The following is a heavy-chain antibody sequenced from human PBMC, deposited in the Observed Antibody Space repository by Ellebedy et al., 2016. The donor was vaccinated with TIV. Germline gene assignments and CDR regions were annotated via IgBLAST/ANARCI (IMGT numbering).Heavy chain of an antibody. V-gene: IGHV3-21*01. Sequence: GESLKISCAASGFTFSTSALNWVRQAPGKGLEWVSSINNVGSHIYYADSVKGRFTISRDNSKNTLYLQMNSLRAEDTAVYYCARDGDENCGGDCYYYYYGMDVWGQGTTVTVSS. CDR1: GFTFSTSA. J-gene: IGHJ6*02. CDR2: INNVGSHI. D-gene: IGHD2-21*02. CDR3: ARDGDENCGGDCYYYYYGMDV.